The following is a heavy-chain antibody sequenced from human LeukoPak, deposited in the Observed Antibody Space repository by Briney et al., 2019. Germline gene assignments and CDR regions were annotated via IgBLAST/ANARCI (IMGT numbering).Heavy chain of an antibody. CDR3: ARAKRETSTRPWTSGMDV. CDR2: LGSAGDK. J-gene: IGHJ6*02. Sequence: GGSLRLSCAASGFTLSDYDIHWVRQPIGKGLDWVSGLGSAGDKYHAGSERGRFTISREDAENSVYVQMNGLRPEDTAIYYCARAKRETSTRPWTSGMDVWGQGTRVTVSS. CDR1: GFTLSDYD. D-gene: IGHD3/OR15-3a*01. V-gene: IGHV3-13*01.